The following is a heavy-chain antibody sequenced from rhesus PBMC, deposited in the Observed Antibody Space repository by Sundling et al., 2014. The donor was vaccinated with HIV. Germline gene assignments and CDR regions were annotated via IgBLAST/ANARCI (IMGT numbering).Heavy chain of an antibody. D-gene: IGHD4-23*01. CDR1: GGSISGGYG. CDR2: IKSSSGNT. CDR3: AREANTVMWGDY. Sequence: QVQLQESGPGLLKPSETLSLTCAVSGGSISGGYGWDWIRQAPGKGLEWIGRIKSSSGNTYYNPSLKSRVTISTDTSKNQFSLKLTSVTAADTAVYHCAREANTVMWGDYWGQGVLITVSS. J-gene: IGHJ4*01. V-gene: IGHV4-127*01.